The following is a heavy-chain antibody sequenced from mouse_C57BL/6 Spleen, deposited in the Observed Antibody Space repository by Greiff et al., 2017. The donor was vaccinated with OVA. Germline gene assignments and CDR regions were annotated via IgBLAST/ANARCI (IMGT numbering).Heavy chain of an antibody. V-gene: IGHV1-64*01. CDR1: GYTFTSYW. D-gene: IGHD1-1*01. CDR3: ARRSSRGGDFDV. CDR2: IHPNSGST. J-gene: IGHJ1*03. Sequence: QVHVKQPGAELVKPGASVKLSCKASGYTFTSYWMHWVKQRPGQGLEWIGMIHPNSGSTNYNEKFKSKATLTVDKSSSTAYMQLSSLTSEDSAVYYCARRSSRGGDFDVWGTGTTVTVSS.